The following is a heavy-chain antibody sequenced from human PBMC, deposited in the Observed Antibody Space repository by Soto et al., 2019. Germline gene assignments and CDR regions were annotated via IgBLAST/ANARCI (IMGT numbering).Heavy chain of an antibody. Sequence: SETLSLTCSVSGCTISGYYRTWIRQPAGKGLEWIGRIYSSGNTKYNPSLQSRDTMSLDTSNNQFSLRLASVTAADTAVYYCARGQRFSDWFDPWGQGTLVTVSS. CDR2: IYSSGNT. CDR3: ARGQRFSDWFDP. D-gene: IGHD3-3*01. CDR1: GCTISGYY. V-gene: IGHV4-4*07. J-gene: IGHJ5*02.